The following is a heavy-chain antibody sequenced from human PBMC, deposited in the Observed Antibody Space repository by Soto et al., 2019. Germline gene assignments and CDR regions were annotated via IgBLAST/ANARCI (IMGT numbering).Heavy chain of an antibody. CDR1: GGTINSGDYF. J-gene: IGHJ4*02. D-gene: IGHD1-26*01. V-gene: IGHV4-30-4*01. CDR3: ARVKATLYRHYYFDY. CDR2: IFYTGST. Sequence: TSETLSLTCSVSGGTINSGDYFWSWIRQPPGKGLEWIGSIFYTGSTYYSPSLKSRASMSMDTSKNLVSLRLRSLTAADTAVYFCARVKATLYRHYYFDYWGQGTPVTVSS.